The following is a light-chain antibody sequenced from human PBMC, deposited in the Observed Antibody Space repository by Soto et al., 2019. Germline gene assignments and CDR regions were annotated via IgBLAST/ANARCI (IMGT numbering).Light chain of an antibody. CDR3: QHYNSYSEA. CDR2: AAS. CDR1: QGISSY. Sequence: AIRMTQSPSSLSASTVDVVRITSLASQGISSYLAWYQQKPGKAPKLLIYAASTLQSGVPSRFSGSGSGTDFTLTISCLQSEDFAVYYCQHYNSYSEAFGQGTKVDIK. V-gene: IGKV1-8*01. J-gene: IGKJ1*01.